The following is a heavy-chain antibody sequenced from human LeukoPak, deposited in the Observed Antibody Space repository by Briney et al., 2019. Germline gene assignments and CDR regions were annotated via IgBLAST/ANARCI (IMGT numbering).Heavy chain of an antibody. CDR3: ARGRTGYQLLPTKKDYSYYYMDV. CDR2: INHSGST. D-gene: IGHD2-2*01. Sequence: SETLSLTYAVYGGSFSGYYWSWIRQPPGKGLEWIGEINHSGSTNYNPSLKSRVTISVDTSKNQFSLKLSSVTAADTAVYYCARGRTGYQLLPTKKDYSYYYMDVWDKGTTVTVSS. V-gene: IGHV4-34*01. CDR1: GGSFSGYY. J-gene: IGHJ6*03.